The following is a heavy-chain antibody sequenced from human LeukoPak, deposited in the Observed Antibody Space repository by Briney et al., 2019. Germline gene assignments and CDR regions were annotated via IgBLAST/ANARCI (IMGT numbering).Heavy chain of an antibody. Sequence: ASVKVSCKASGYTFTGYYMHWVRQAPGQGLEWMGRINPNSGGTNYAQKFQGRVTMTRDTSISTAYMALSRLRSDDTAVYYCARDHCTNGVCYTQGYWGQGTLVTVSS. D-gene: IGHD2-8*01. J-gene: IGHJ4*02. CDR3: ARDHCTNGVCYTQGY. V-gene: IGHV1-2*06. CDR1: GYTFTGYY. CDR2: INPNSGGT.